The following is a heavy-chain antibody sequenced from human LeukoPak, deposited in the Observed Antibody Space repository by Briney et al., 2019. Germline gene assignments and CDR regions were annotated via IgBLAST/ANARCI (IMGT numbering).Heavy chain of an antibody. CDR3: ARALGYCSGGSCTRGYNWFDP. Sequence: PSETLSLTCTVSGGSISSSDYYWGWIRQPPGKGLEWIGSIYFGGSTYYNPSLKSRVTISVDTSMNQFSLKLSFVTTADTAVYYCARALGYCSGGSCTRGYNWFDPWGQGTLDTVSS. V-gene: IGHV4-39*01. CDR1: GGSISSSDYY. CDR2: IYFGGST. J-gene: IGHJ5*02. D-gene: IGHD2-15*01.